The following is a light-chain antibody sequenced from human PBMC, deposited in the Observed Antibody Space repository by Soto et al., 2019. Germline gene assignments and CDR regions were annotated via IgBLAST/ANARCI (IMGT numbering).Light chain of an antibody. Sequence: EIVMKQSPATLSVSPGERASLSCRASQSVGSNLAWYQQTAGQAPRRLIYGASTRATGIPARFSGSGSGTEFTLTISGLQSEAFAVYSCQQYTNWPYTFGQGTKLEIK. CDR1: QSVGSN. V-gene: IGKV3-15*01. CDR3: QQYTNWPYT. CDR2: GAS. J-gene: IGKJ2*01.